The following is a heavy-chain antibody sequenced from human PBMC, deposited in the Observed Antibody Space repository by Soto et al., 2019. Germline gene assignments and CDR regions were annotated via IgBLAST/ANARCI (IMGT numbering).Heavy chain of an antibody. CDR1: GDSITSSNW. CDR2: IYHSGST. V-gene: IGHV4-4*02. CDR3: AAREDLWSGPIARY. J-gene: IGHJ4*02. D-gene: IGHD3-3*01. Sequence: SETLSLTCAVSGDSITSSNWWNWVRQSPGKGLEWIGEIYHSGSTKYNPSLGSRVTISLDRSKNQFSLELSSVTAADTAVYYCAAREDLWSGPIARYWGQGTLVTVSS.